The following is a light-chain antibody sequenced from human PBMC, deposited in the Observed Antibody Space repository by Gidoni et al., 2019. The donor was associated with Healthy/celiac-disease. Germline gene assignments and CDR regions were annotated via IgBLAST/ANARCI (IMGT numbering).Light chain of an antibody. CDR2: WAS. J-gene: IGKJ3*01. V-gene: IGKV4-1*01. CDR3: QQYYSTPFT. CDR1: QSVLYSSNNKNY. Sequence: DIVMTQSPDSLAVSVGERATINCKSSQSVLYSSNNKNYLAWYQQKPGQPPKLLIYWASTRESGVPYRFSGSGSGTDFTLTISSLQAEDVAVYYCQQYYSTPFTFGPGTKVDIK.